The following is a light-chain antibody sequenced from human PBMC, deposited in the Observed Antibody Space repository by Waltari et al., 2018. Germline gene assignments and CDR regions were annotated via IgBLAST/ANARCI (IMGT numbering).Light chain of an antibody. J-gene: IGKJ1*01. CDR3: QQYYTTPRT. CDR1: QSVLYSSNNKNY. CDR2: WAS. Sequence: DIVMTQSQDSLAVSLGERATINCKSSQSVLYSSNNKNYLAWYQQKPGQPPKLLIYWASTRESGVPDRFRGSESGTDLTLTISSLQAEDVAVYYCQQYYTTPRTFGQGTKVEIK. V-gene: IGKV4-1*01.